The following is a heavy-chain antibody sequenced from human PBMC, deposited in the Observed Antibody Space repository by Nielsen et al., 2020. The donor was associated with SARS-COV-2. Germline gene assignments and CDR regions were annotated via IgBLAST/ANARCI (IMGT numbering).Heavy chain of an antibody. CDR1: GYTFTSYD. CDR3: ARRADYYDSSAYYY. Sequence: ASVKVSCKASGYTFTSYDINWMRQATGQGLEWMGWMNPNSGNTGYAQKFKGRVTMTRDTSISTAYMELSSLTSEDTAVYYCARRADYYDSSAYYYWGQGILVTVSS. CDR2: MNPNSGNT. V-gene: IGHV1-8*01. J-gene: IGHJ4*02. D-gene: IGHD3-22*01.